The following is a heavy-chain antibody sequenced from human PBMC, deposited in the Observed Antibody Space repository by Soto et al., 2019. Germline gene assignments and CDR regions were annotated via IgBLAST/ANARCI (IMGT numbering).Heavy chain of an antibody. CDR2: TYYRSKWYN. CDR3: AREVYDIAVAGTSYYGMDV. CDR1: GDIVSSNSAA. D-gene: IGHD6-19*01. V-gene: IGHV6-1*01. J-gene: IGHJ6*02. Sequence: SQTLSLTCAISGDIVSSNSAAWNWIRQSPSRGLEWLGRTYYRSKWYNDYAVSVKSRITINPDTSKNQFSLQLNSVTPEETAVYYCAREVYDIAVAGTSYYGMDVWGQGTTVTVSS.